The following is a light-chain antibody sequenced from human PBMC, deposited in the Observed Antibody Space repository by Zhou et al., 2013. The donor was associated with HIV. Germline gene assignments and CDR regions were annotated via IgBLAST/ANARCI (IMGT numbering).Light chain of an antibody. CDR3: QQYDNLPPYT. J-gene: IGKJ2*01. V-gene: IGKV1-33*01. CDR2: DAS. Sequence: DIQMTQSPSSLSASVGDRVTITCQASQDISNYLNWYQQKPGKAPKLLIYDASNLETGVPSRFSGSGSGTDFTFTISSLQPEDIATYYCQQYDNLPPYTFGPGDQAGDQ. CDR1: QDISNY.